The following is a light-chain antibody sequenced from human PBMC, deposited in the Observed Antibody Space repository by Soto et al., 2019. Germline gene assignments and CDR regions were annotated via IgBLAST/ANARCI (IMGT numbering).Light chain of an antibody. CDR2: GAS. CDR1: ESVSSTF. CDR3: QQHGYSPFS. J-gene: IGKJ3*01. Sequence: EIVLTQSPGTLSLSPGERATLSCSASESVSSTFLYWYKQKPGQAPRLLLFGASSRAAGIPDRFSGSGSGTDVTITISRLEPEDFGMYYGQQHGYSPFSFAPGTKVYI. V-gene: IGKV3-20*01.